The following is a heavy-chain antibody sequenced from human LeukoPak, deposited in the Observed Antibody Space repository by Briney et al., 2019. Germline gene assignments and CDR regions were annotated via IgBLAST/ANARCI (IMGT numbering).Heavy chain of an antibody. V-gene: IGHV3-48*01. D-gene: IGHD3-3*01. CDR1: GFTFSRFN. CDR2: ISTTGTI. J-gene: IGHJ4*02. CDR3: ARDSLIFGVVTTFDY. Sequence: PGGSLRLSCAASGFTFSRFNMNWLRQAPGKGLEWLSYISTTGTIYYAESVKGRFSISRDNAKNSLYLQTNSLRPEDTAVYYCARDSLIFGVVTTFDYWGQGTLVTVSS.